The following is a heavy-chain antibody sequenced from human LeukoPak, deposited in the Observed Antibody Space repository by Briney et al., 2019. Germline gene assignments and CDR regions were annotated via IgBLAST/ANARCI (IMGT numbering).Heavy chain of an antibody. CDR1: GFTVNNNY. D-gene: IGHD3-16*01. CDR3: ARGLDGGIPDY. CDR2: IYSGGST. J-gene: IGHJ4*02. Sequence: PGGSLRLSCAASGFTVNNNYMTWVRQAPGKGLEWVSVIYSGGSTYYADSVKGRFTISRDNSKNTLYLQMNSLRAEDTAVYYCARGLDGGIPDYWGQGTPVTVSS. V-gene: IGHV3-66*01.